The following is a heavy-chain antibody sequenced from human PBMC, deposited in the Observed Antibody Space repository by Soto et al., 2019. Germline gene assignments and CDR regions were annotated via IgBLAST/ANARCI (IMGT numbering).Heavy chain of an antibody. Sequence: PVGSLRLSCAASGFTFSSYAMSWVRQAPGKGLEWVSAISGSGGSTYYADSVKGRFTISRDNSKNTLYLQMNSLRAEDTAVYYCAKDLTVVDNPETRFDYWGQGTLVTVSS. CDR3: AKDLTVVDNPETRFDY. CDR1: GFTFSSYA. D-gene: IGHD2-15*01. V-gene: IGHV3-23*01. J-gene: IGHJ4*02. CDR2: ISGSGGST.